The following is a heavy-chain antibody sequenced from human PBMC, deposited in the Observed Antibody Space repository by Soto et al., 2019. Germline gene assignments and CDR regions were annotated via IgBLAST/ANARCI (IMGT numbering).Heavy chain of an antibody. CDR1: GFTFSSYG. CDR3: AKGSMSDSSGYYSRHFDY. V-gene: IGHV3-30*18. Sequence: GGSLRLSCAASGFTFSSYGMHWARQAPGKGLEWVAVTSYDGSNKYYADSVKGRFTISRDNSKNTLYLQMNSLRAEDTAVYYCAKGSMSDSSGYYSRHFDYWGQGTLVTVSS. CDR2: TSYDGSNK. D-gene: IGHD3-22*01. J-gene: IGHJ4*02.